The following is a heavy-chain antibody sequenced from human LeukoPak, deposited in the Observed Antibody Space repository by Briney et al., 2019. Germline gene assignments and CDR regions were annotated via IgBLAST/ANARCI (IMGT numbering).Heavy chain of an antibody. Sequence: PSETLSLTCTVSGGSISSYYWSWIRQPPGKGLEWIGYIYYSGSTNYNPSLKSRVTISVDTSKNQFSLKLSSVTAADTAVYYCARDDSRPSNAFDIWGQGTMVTVSS. CDR2: IYYSGST. D-gene: IGHD6-13*01. J-gene: IGHJ3*02. CDR3: ARDDSRPSNAFDI. V-gene: IGHV4-59*01. CDR1: GGSISSYY.